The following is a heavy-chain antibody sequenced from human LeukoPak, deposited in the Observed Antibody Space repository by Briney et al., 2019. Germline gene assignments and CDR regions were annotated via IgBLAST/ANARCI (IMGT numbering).Heavy chain of an antibody. CDR1: GGSISSYY. CDR2: IYYSGST. CDR3: ARDRYSSSWYYFDY. J-gene: IGHJ4*02. D-gene: IGHD6-13*01. V-gene: IGHV4-59*01. Sequence: SETLSLTCTVSGGSISSYYWSWIRQPPGKGLEWIGYIYYSGSTNYNPSLKSRVTISVDTSKNQFSLKLSSVTAADTAVYYCARDRYSSSWYYFDYWGQGTLVTVSS.